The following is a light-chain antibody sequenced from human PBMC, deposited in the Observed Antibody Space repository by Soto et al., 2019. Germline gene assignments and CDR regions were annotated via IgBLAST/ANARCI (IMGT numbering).Light chain of an antibody. Sequence: EIVMTQSPATLAVSPGERATLSCRASQSVSSNLAWYQQKPGQAPRLLIYGASTRATGIPARFSGSGSGTELTLTIRSLQSEDFAVYYCQQYNNWPYTFGQGTKLEIK. CDR1: QSVSSN. V-gene: IGKV3-15*01. J-gene: IGKJ2*01. CDR2: GAS. CDR3: QQYNNWPYT.